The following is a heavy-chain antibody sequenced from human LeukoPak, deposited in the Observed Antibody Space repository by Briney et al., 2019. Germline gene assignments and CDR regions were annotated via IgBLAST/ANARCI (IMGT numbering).Heavy chain of an antibody. CDR3: ARRGYCSGGSCYYFDY. CDR2: IYPGDSDT. D-gene: IGHD2-15*01. Sequence: GESLKISCKGSGYSFTSYWIGWVRQMPGKGLEWMGIIYPGDSDTRYSPSFQGQVTISADKSISTAYLQWSSPKASDTAMYYCARRGYCSGGSCYYFDYWGQGTLVTVSS. V-gene: IGHV5-51*01. CDR1: GYSFTSYW. J-gene: IGHJ4*02.